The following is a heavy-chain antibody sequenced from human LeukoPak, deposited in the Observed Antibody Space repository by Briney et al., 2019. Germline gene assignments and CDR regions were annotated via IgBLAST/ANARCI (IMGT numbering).Heavy chain of an antibody. Sequence: GGSLRLSCAASGFTFDDYGMHWVRQAPGKGLEWVSGISCNGGTVVYAAPVRGRFTISRTNPKNSAHLQMNMLTAEATALYSGSKCCYSSGWYGGHRGKVIMVT. V-gene: IGHV3-9*01. CDR1: GFTFDDYG. J-gene: IGHJ6*03. D-gene: IGHD6-19*01. CDR2: ISCNGGTV. CDR3: SKCCYSSGWYGGH.